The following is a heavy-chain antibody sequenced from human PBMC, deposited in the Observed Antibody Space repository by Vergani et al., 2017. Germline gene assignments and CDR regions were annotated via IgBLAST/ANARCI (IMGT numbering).Heavy chain of an antibody. V-gene: IGHV1-46*03. D-gene: IGHD3-22*01. CDR2: INPSGGST. CDR1: GYTFTSDY. Sequence: QVQLVQSGAEVKKPGASVKVSCKASGYTFTSDYMHWVRQAPGQGLEWMGKINPSGGSTSYAQKFQGRVTMTRDTSTRPVYMELSGLRSEDTAVYYWTRGWYYDSIAYWAYCREGSLV. CDR3: TRGWYYDSIAYWAY. J-gene: IGHJ4*02.